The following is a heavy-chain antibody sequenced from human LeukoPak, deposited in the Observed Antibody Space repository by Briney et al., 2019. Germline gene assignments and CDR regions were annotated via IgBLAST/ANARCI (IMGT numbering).Heavy chain of an antibody. CDR1: GITFDDYA. J-gene: IGHJ4*02. Sequence: GGSLRLSCAASGITFDDYAMHWVRQAPGKGLEWVSGISWNSGSIGYADSVKGRFTISRDNAKNSLYLQMNSLRAEDTALYYCAKLPHYDSSGYYDYWGQGTLVTVSS. CDR2: ISWNSGSI. CDR3: AKLPHYDSSGYYDY. V-gene: IGHV3-9*01. D-gene: IGHD3-22*01.